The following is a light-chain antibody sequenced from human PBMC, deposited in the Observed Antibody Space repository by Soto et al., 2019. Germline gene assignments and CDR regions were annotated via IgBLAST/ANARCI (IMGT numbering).Light chain of an antibody. CDR2: GAS. CDR3: QQYGRSKRWT. CDR1: QTITGTY. V-gene: IGKV3-20*01. J-gene: IGKJ1*01. Sequence: EVFLTQFPCTLALSPGERATLSCRASQTITGTYLAWYQQKPGQAPRLLIHGASTRATGIPDRFSGGGAGTDFNLNISRVEHEDFAMYYCQQYGRSKRWTFGQGTKVDIK.